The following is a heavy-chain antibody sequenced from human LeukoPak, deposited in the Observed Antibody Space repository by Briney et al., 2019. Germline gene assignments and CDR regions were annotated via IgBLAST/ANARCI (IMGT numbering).Heavy chain of an antibody. J-gene: IGHJ6*03. CDR1: GYTFTSYD. CDR2: INPDSGGT. D-gene: IGHD4-11*01. V-gene: IGHV1-2*02. Sequence: ASVKVSCKASGYTFTSYDMHWVRQAPGQGLEWMGWINPDSGGTNYAQKFQGRVTMTRDTSITTAYMELSRLTSDDTAVYYCASGYSDYADYYNYYMDVWGKGTTVTVSS. CDR3: ASGYSDYADYYNYYMDV.